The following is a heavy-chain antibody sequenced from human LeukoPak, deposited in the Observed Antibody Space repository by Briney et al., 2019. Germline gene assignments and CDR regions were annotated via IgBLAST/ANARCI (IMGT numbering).Heavy chain of an antibody. V-gene: IGHV3-7*01. Sequence: RGSLRLSCAASGFTFSNYWMSWVRQSPGKGLEWVANIKQDGSEKYYVDSVKGRFTISRDNAKNSLYLQMNSLRAEDTAVYYCARSGYCSGNSCYSYYYYMDVWGKGTTVTVSS. CDR1: GFTFSNYW. D-gene: IGHD2-2*03. CDR3: ARSGYCSGNSCYSYYYYMDV. CDR2: IKQDGSEK. J-gene: IGHJ6*03.